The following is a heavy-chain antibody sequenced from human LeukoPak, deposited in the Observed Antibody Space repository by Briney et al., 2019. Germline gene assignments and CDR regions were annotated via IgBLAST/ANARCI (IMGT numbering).Heavy chain of an antibody. V-gene: IGHV1-69*13. CDR3: AGSYDFWSGYPY. CDR2: IIPIFGTA. D-gene: IGHD3-3*01. Sequence: ASVKVSCKASGGTFSGYAISWVRQAPGQGLEWMGGIIPIFGTANYAQKFQGRVTITADESTSTAYMELSSLRSEDTAVYYGAGSYDFWSGYPYWGQGTLVTVSS. CDR1: GGTFSGYA. J-gene: IGHJ4*02.